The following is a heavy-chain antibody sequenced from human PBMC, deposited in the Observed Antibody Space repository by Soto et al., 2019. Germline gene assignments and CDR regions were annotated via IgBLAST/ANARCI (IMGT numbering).Heavy chain of an antibody. CDR3: ARQGTLENCRNWLDP. CDR2: IYPDDSDT. D-gene: IGHD2-15*01. J-gene: IGHJ5*02. CDR1: RYSFTSQW. Sequence: GESLKISCKASRYSFTSQWNAWVRQVPGKGLEWMGVIYPDDSDTRYSPSFQGQVPIAADKLIPTAYLQWCSLTAPDSVLYFCARQGTLENCRNWLDPWGQGTPVTVSS. V-gene: IGHV5-51*01.